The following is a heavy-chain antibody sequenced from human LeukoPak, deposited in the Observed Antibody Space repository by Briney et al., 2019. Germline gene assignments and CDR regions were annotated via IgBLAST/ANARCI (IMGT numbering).Heavy chain of an antibody. J-gene: IGHJ4*02. Sequence: SETLSLTCTVSGGSISSSSYYWGWIRQPPGRGLEWIGSIYYSGSTYYNPSLKSRVTISVDTSKNQFSLKLSSVTAADTAVYYCARQTPLQYSSGWYPFDYWGQGTLVTVSS. CDR2: IYYSGST. CDR3: ARQTPLQYSSGWYPFDY. CDR1: GGSISSSSYY. D-gene: IGHD6-19*01. V-gene: IGHV4-39*01.